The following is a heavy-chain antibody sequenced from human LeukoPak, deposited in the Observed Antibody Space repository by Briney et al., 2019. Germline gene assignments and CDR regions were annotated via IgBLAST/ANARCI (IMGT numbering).Heavy chain of an antibody. J-gene: IGHJ4*02. CDR1: GDSISSYY. CDR2: IYYSGNT. Sequence: PSETLSLTCFVSGDSISSYYWSWIRQPPGKGLEWIGQIYYSGNTNYNPSLKGRVTISVDTSKNQFSLKLSSVTAADTAVYYCARHPRRYCSSTSCYTFFDYWGQGTLVTVSS. CDR3: ARHPRRYCSSTSCYTFFDY. V-gene: IGHV4-59*01. D-gene: IGHD2-2*02.